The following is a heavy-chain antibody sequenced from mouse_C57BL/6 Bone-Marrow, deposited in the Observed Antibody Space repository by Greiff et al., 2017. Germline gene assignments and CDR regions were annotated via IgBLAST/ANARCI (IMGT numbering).Heavy chain of an antibody. J-gene: IGHJ3*01. CDR1: GFSFNTYA. CDR3: VGQRGAWFAY. V-gene: IGHV10-1*01. Sequence: EVKLMESGGGLVQPTGSLKLSCAASGFSFNTYAMNWVCQAPGPGLERVARISSKCNNYATYYADSVKDRFTISRDDSESMLYLQMNNLKTEDTAMYYCVGQRGAWFAYWGQGTLVTVSA. CDR2: ISSKCNNYAT.